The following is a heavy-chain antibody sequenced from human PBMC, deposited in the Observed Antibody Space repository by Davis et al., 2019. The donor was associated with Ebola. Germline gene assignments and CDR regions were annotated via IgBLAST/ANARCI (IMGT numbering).Heavy chain of an antibody. CDR1: GGTFSSYT. D-gene: IGHD1-26*01. J-gene: IGHJ4*02. CDR2: VSADNDDR. Sequence: ASVKVSCKTSGGTFSSYTISWVRQAPGQGLEWMGWVSADNDDRKYAEKFQGRVTMTTESSTSTAYMELRGLTYDDTAVYFCARARGRWDVGGYLLGHWGQGTLVTVSS. CDR3: ARARGRWDVGGYLLGH. V-gene: IGHV1-18*01.